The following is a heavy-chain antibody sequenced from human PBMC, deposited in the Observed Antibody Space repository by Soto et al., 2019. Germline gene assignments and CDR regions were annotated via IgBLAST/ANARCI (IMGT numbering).Heavy chain of an antibody. CDR3: ASDERACSGGSCNWCDP. J-gene: IGHJ5*02. Sequence: GASVKVSCKASGYTFTSYYMHWVRQAPGQGLEWMGIINPSGGSTSYAQKFQGRVTMTRDTSTSTVYMELSSLRSEDTAVYYCASDERACSGGSCNWCDPWDQGTLVAVAS. CDR2: INPSGGST. CDR1: GYTFTSYY. V-gene: IGHV1-46*01. D-gene: IGHD2-15*01.